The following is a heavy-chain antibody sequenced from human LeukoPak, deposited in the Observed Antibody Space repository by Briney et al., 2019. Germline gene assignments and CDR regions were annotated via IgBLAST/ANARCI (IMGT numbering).Heavy chain of an antibody. CDR2: INHSGST. D-gene: IGHD3-22*01. CDR1: GGSFSGYY. Sequence: SETLSLTCAVYGGSFSGYYWSWIRQPPGKGLEWIGEINHSGSTNYNPSLKSRVTISVDTSKNQFSLKLSSVTAADTAVYYCARASSSYYDSSGYHKANFDYWGQGTPVTVSS. CDR3: ARASSSYYDSSGYHKANFDY. V-gene: IGHV4-34*01. J-gene: IGHJ4*02.